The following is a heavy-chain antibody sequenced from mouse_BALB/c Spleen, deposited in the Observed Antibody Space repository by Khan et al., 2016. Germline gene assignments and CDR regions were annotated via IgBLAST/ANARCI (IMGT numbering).Heavy chain of an antibody. CDR1: GFSLTSYG. CDR2: ICAGGST. CDR3: ARDGGWDLDD. V-gene: IGHV2-9*02. J-gene: IGHJ1*01. Sequence: VQLLESGPGLVAPSQCLSISCTASGFSLTSYGVNWVRQPPGKGLEWLGVICAGGSTNYNSALMSGLSISYENSKSQAFLKMKSLQTEETAMYYCARDGGWDLDDWGAGTTVTVSS.